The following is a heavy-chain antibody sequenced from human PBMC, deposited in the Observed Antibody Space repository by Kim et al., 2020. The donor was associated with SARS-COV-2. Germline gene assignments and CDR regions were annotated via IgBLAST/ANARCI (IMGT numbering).Heavy chain of an antibody. J-gene: IGHJ4*02. D-gene: IGHD6-13*01. CDR3: ASEVLSIAAAEYYFDY. V-gene: IGHV6-1*01. Sequence: SQTLSLTCAISGDSVSSNSAAWNWIRQSPSRGLEWLGRTYYRSKWYNDYAVSVKSRITINPDTSKNQFSLQLNSVTPEDTAVYYCASEVLSIAAAEYYFDYWGQGTLVTVSS. CDR2: TYYRSKWYN. CDR1: GDSVSSNSAA.